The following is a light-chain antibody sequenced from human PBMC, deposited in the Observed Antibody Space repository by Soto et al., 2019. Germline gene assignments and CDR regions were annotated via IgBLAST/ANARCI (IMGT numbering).Light chain of an antibody. CDR3: SSYTSSSTLALYV. CDR2: DVS. CDR1: SSDVGGYNY. V-gene: IGLV2-14*01. Sequence: QSVLTQPASVSGSPGQSITISCTGTSSDVGGYNYVSWYQQHPGKAPKLMIYDVSNRPSGVSNRFSGSKSGNTASLTISGFLAEDEADYYCSSYTSSSTLALYVFGTGTKVTVL. J-gene: IGLJ1*01.